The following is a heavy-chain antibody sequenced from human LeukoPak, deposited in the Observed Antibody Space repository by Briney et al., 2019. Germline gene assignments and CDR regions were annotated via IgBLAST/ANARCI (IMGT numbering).Heavy chain of an antibody. CDR1: GFTFSSYS. D-gene: IGHD1-7*01. CDR2: MSPNSDYI. Sequence: PGGSLRLSCAASGFTFSSYSMNWVRQAPGKGLEWVSSMSPNSDYIYYADSLKGRFTVFRDNAKNSLFLQVNSLRADDTAVYYCASGGNYDYWGQGTLVTVSS. V-gene: IGHV3-21*01. J-gene: IGHJ4*02. CDR3: ASGGNYDY.